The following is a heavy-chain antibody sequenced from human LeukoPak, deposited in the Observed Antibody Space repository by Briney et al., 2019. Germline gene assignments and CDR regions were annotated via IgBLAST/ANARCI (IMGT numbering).Heavy chain of an antibody. CDR3: ARHLRGGSIWFDY. CDR1: GGSISSGSYY. J-gene: IGHJ4*02. CDR2: ISYSGTT. Sequence: SETLPLTCTVSGGSISSGSYYWGWVRQPPGKGLEWIGSISYSGTTYYNLSLKSRVTLSVDTSKNQFSLKLSSVTAADTALNYCARHLRGGSIWFDYWGQGTLVTVSS. D-gene: IGHD6-13*01. V-gene: IGHV4-39*01.